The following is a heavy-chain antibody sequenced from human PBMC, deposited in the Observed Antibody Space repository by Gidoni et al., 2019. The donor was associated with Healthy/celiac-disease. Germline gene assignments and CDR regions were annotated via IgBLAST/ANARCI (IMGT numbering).Heavy chain of an antibody. J-gene: IGHJ5*02. D-gene: IGHD1-26*01. CDR3: ARGYRRRFDP. CDR1: GGSFRGYS. CDR2: INHSGST. V-gene: IGHV4-34*01. Sequence: QVQLHQWAAGLLKPSETLSLTCAAYGGSFRGYSWSWIRQPPGKGLEWIGEINHSGSTNYNPSLKSRVTISVDTSKNQFSLKLSSVTAADTAVYYCARGYRRRFDPWGQGTLVTVSS.